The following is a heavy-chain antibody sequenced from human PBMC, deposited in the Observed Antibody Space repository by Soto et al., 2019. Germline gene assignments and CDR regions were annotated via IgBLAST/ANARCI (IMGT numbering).Heavy chain of an antibody. CDR1: GFDFSNAW. Sequence: GGSLRLSCAASGFDFSNAWLHWVRQVPGKGLVWVSHINSDGSYTTYADSVKGRFTISRDNAKNTVYLQMNSLRAEDTAVYYCAKDLFYSNYLSYYYYGMDVWGQGTTVTVSS. CDR3: AKDLFYSNYLSYYYYGMDV. V-gene: IGHV3-74*03. J-gene: IGHJ6*02. CDR2: INSDGSYT. D-gene: IGHD4-4*01.